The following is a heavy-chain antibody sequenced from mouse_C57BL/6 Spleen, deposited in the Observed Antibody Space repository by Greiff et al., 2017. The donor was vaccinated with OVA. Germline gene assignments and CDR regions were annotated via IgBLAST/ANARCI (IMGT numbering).Heavy chain of an antibody. CDR2: IDPENGDT. J-gene: IGHJ3*01. CDR3: TNGYYVAY. D-gene: IGHD2-3*01. V-gene: IGHV14-4*01. Sequence: EVKLMESGAELVRPGASVKLSCTASGFNIKDDYMHWVKQRPEQGLEWIGWIDPENGDTEYASKFQGKATITADTSSNTAYLQLSSLTSEDTAVYYCTNGYYVAYWGQGTLVTVSA. CDR1: GFNIKDDY.